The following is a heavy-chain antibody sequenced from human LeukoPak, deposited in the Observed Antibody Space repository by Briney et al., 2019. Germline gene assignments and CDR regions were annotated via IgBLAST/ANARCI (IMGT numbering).Heavy chain of an antibody. D-gene: IGHD3-3*01. Sequence: PGGSLRLSCAASGFTFSSYGMLWVRQAPGKGLEWVAGIWSDGSNEYYADSVKGRFTTSKDNSKNTLYLQMTSPRAEDTAVYYCARTFGVRVLDNWGQGTLVTVSS. J-gene: IGHJ4*02. V-gene: IGHV3-33*01. CDR1: GFTFSSYG. CDR2: IWSDGSNE. CDR3: ARTFGVRVLDN.